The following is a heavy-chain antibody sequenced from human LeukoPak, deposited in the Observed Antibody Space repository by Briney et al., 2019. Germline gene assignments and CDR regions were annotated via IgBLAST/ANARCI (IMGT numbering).Heavy chain of an antibody. D-gene: IGHD2-15*01. J-gene: IGHJ6*02. CDR2: ISGSGGST. V-gene: IGHV3-23*01. Sequence: GGSLRLSCAASGFTFSDYYMSWIRQAPGKGLEWVSAISGSGGSTYYADSVKGRFTISRDNSKNTLYLQMNSLRAEDTAVYYCAKYCSGGSCYWYYYYGMDVWGQGTTVTVSS. CDR1: GFTFSDYY. CDR3: AKYCSGGSCYWYYYYGMDV.